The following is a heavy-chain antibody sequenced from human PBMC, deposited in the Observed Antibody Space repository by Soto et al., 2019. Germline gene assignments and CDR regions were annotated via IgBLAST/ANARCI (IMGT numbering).Heavy chain of an antibody. V-gene: IGHV4-4*02. CDR2: IHHSGGT. Sequence: QVQLQESGPGLVKPSGTLSLTCAVSGDSISSHDWWSWVRQPPNKGLEWIAEIHHSGGTNYNPALMIRATISVDNSKNQFSMKLISATDADTAVYYCVRNGYYSLDYWGQGTLVSVSS. CDR1: GDSISSHDW. D-gene: IGHD3-3*01. J-gene: IGHJ4*02. CDR3: VRNGYYSLDY.